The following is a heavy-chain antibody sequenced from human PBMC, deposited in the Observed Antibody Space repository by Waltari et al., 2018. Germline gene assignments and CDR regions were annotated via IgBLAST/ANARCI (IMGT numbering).Heavy chain of an antibody. CDR1: GFTFSSYG. CDR3: AKVMTTVTGYMDV. V-gene: IGHV3-30*18. D-gene: IGHD4-4*01. J-gene: IGHJ6*03. CDR2: ISDDGSNK. Sequence: QVQLVESGGGVVQPGRSLRLSCAASGFTFSSYGMHWVRQAPGKGVEWVASISDDGSNKYYGNSLKSRFKISRDNPKSTRYLEMISLVAWDTAVYYCAKVMTTVTGYMDVWGKGTTVTVSS.